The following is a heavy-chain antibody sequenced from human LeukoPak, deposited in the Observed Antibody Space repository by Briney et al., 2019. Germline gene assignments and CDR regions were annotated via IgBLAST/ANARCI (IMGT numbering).Heavy chain of an antibody. V-gene: IGHV4-4*07. J-gene: IGHJ5*02. Sequence: SETLSLTCTVSGGSISSYYWSWIRQPAGKGLEWIGRIYTSGSTNYNPPLKSRVTMSVDTSKNQFSLKLSSVTAADTAVYYCARDLVYYYGSGEVSVFDPWGQGTLVTVSS. CDR1: GGSISSYY. CDR3: ARDLVYYYGSGEVSVFDP. CDR2: IYTSGST. D-gene: IGHD3-10*01.